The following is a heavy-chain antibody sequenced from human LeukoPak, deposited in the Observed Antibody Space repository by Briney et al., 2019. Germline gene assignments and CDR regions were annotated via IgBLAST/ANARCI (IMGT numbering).Heavy chain of an antibody. CDR1: GFTFSSCA. CDR2: ISGSGGST. J-gene: IGHJ5*02. V-gene: IGHV3-23*01. D-gene: IGHD4-11*01. CDR3: AKDWGMTTNSYNWFDP. Sequence: GGALRLSCAASGFTFSSCAMSWVRQAPGKGLEWVSAISGSGGSTYYADSVKGRFTISRDNSKNTLYLQMNSLRAEDTAVYYCAKDWGMTTNSYNWFDPWGQGTLVTVSS.